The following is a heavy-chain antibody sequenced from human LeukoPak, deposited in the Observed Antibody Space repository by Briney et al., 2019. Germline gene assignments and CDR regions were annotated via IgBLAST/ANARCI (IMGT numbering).Heavy chain of an antibody. J-gene: IGHJ4*02. CDR3: ARVPGYGDYVDY. D-gene: IGHD4-17*01. Sequence: ASVKVSCKASGYTFTSYGISWVRQAPGQGLEWMGWISACNGNTNYAQKLQGRVTMTTGTSTSTAYMELRSLRSDDTAVYYCARVPGYGDYVDYWGQGTLVTVSS. CDR2: ISACNGNT. CDR1: GYTFTSYG. V-gene: IGHV1-18*01.